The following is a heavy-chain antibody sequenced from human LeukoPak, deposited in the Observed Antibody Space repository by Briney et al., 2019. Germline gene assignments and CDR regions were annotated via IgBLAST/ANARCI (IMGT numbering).Heavy chain of an antibody. D-gene: IGHD6-19*01. CDR2: MSSSGSTI. J-gene: IGHJ4*02. CDR1: GITFSSLW. Sequence: PGGSLRLSCAASGITFSSLWMSWIRQAPGKGLEWVSYMSSSGSTIYYADSVKGRFTISRDNAKNSLYLQMNSLRAEDTAVYYCARESRQWLVLGGVDYWGQGTLVTVSS. V-gene: IGHV3-11*04. CDR3: ARESRQWLVLGGVDY.